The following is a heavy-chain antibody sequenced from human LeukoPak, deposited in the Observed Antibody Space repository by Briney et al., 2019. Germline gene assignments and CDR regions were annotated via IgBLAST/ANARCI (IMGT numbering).Heavy chain of an antibody. CDR2: INHRGNT. CDR3: ARVPESVGINYFDS. J-gene: IGHJ4*02. D-gene: IGHD1-26*01. CDR1: GGSFSGNY. Sequence: PSETLSLTCAVYGGSFSGNYWSWVRQPPGKGLEWIGEINHRGNTNYNPSLKSRVTISDTSKNQFSLRLKSVTAADTAVYYCARVPESVGINYFDSWGQGTQVTVSS. V-gene: IGHV4-34*01.